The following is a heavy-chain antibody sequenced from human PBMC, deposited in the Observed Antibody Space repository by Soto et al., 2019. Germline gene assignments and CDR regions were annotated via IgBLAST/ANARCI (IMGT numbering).Heavy chain of an antibody. V-gene: IGHV4-30-2*01. CDR1: GGSISSGGYS. CDR2: IYHSGST. CDR3: ARGAAEMATTNPFYFDY. Sequence: SETLSLTCAVSGGSISSGGYSWSWIRQPPGKGLEWIGYIYHSGSTYYNPSLKSRVTISVDRSKNQFSLKLSSVTAADTAVYYCARGAAEMATTNPFYFDYWGQGTLVTVSS. D-gene: IGHD5-12*01. J-gene: IGHJ4*02.